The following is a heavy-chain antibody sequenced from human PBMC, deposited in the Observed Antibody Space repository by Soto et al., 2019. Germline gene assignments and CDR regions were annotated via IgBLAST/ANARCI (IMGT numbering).Heavy chain of an antibody. V-gene: IGHV1-18*01. CDR1: GYTFTNYG. J-gene: IGHJ4*02. Sequence: QVQLVQSGAEVKKPGASVKVSCKASGYTFTNYGISWVRQAPGQGLEWMGWINAYNGNTKYAQKLQGRVTMTTDTSTSRAYMELRSLRSDDTAVDCCTRDQAMAQFDYWGQGTLVTVSS. CDR3: TRDQAMAQFDY. D-gene: IGHD5-18*01. CDR2: INAYNGNT.